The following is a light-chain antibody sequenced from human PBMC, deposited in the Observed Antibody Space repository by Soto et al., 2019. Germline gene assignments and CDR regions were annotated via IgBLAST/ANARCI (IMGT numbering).Light chain of an antibody. CDR1: QDISNS. J-gene: IGKJ4*01. CDR3: QRYDSAPALT. CDR2: AAS. V-gene: IGKV1-27*01. Sequence: DIQMTQSPSSLSASVGDRVTITCRASQDISNSLAWYQQKPGKVPKLLIYAASTLQSGVPSRFXGSGSGTDFTLTISSLQPEDVATYYCQRYDSAPALTFGGGTKVEIK.